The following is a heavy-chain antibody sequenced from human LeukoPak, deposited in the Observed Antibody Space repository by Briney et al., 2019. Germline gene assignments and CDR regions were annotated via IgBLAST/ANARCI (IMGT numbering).Heavy chain of an antibody. J-gene: IGHJ5*02. Sequence: ASVKVSCKASGYTFTTYGISWVRQAPGQGLEWMGWSSPYNGNTNHAQKLRGRVTMTTDTSTSTAYMELRSLRSDDTAVYYCARARGSSSWFVDQNPRRNWFDPWGQGTLVTVSS. CDR3: ARARGSSSWFVDQNPRRNWFDP. CDR2: SSPYNGNT. V-gene: IGHV1-18*01. CDR1: GYTFTTYG. D-gene: IGHD6-13*01.